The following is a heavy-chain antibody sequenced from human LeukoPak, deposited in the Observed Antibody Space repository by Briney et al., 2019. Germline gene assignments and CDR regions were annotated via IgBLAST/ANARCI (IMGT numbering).Heavy chain of an antibody. D-gene: IGHD1-1*01. Sequence: ASVKVSCKASGYTFTGYYMHWVRQAPGQGLEWMGWINPNSGGTNYAQKFQGRVTMTRDTSISTAYMELSRLRSDDTAVYYCARNSGHNWNGAYDYWGQGTLVTVSS. CDR2: INPNSGGT. V-gene: IGHV1-2*02. CDR3: ARNSGHNWNGAYDY. J-gene: IGHJ4*02. CDR1: GYTFTGYY.